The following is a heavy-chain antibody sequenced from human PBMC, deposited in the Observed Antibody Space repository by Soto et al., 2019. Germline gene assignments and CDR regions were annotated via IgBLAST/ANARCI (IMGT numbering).Heavy chain of an antibody. CDR1: GFTFSSYA. J-gene: IGHJ4*02. CDR2: ISGSGGST. V-gene: IGHV3-23*01. CDR3: AEGYDILTGYPYYFDY. Sequence: GGSLRLSCAASGFTFSSYAMSWVRQAPGKGLEWVSAISGSGGSTYYADSVKGRFTISRDNSKNTLYLQMNSLRAEDTAVYYCAEGYDILTGYPYYFDYWGQGTLVTVS. D-gene: IGHD3-9*01.